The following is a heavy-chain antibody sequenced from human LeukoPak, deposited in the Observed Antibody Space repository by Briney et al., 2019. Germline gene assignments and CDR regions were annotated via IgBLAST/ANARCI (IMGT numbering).Heavy chain of an antibody. CDR3: ASPLGYCSSTSCHNDY. CDR2: IIPILGIA. CDR1: GGTFSSYA. D-gene: IGHD2-2*01. Sequence: SVKVSCKASGGTFSSYAISWVRQAPGQGLEWMGRIIPILGIANYAQKFQGRVTITADKSTSTAYMELSGLRSEDTAVYYCASPLGYCSSTSCHNDYWGQGTLVTVSS. J-gene: IGHJ4*02. V-gene: IGHV1-69*04.